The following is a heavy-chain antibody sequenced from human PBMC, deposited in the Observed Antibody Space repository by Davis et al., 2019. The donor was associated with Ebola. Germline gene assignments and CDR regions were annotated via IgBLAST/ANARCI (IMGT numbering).Heavy chain of an antibody. CDR2: IRSKANSYAT. D-gene: IGHD5-12*01. Sequence: GESLKISCAASGFTLSSYWMHWVRQASGKGLEWVGRIRSKANSYATAYAASVKGRFTISRDDSKNTAYLQMNSLKTEDTAVYYCTQTVATIDYWGQGTLVTVSS. J-gene: IGHJ4*02. CDR3: TQTVATIDY. V-gene: IGHV3-73*01. CDR1: GFTLSSYW.